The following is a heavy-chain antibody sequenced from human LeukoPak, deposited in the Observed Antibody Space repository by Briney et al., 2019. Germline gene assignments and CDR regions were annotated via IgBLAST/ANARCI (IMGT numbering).Heavy chain of an antibody. D-gene: IGHD2-21*02. J-gene: IGHJ3*02. CDR3: ARDWCGGDCSDDSGDAFDI. CDR1: GFTFSSYE. Sequence: GGSLRLSCAASGFTFSSYEMNWVRQAPGKGLEWVSYISSSGSTIYYADSVKGRFTISRENAKNSLYLQMNSLRAEDTAVYYCARDWCGGDCSDDSGDAFDIWGQGTMVTVSS. V-gene: IGHV3-48*03. CDR2: ISSSGSTI.